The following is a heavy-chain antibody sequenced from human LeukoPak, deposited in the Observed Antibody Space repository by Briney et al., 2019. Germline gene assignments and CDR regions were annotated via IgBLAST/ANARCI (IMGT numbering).Heavy chain of an antibody. CDR3: AREYCSSTSCYPFDP. D-gene: IGHD2-2*01. CDR1: GGTFSSYA. J-gene: IGHJ5*02. Sequence: ASVKVSCKASGGTFSSYAISWVRQAPGQGLEWMGGIIPIFGTANYAQKFQGRVTITTDESTSTAYMELSSLRSEDTAVYYCAREYCSSTSCYPFDPWGQGTLVTVSS. V-gene: IGHV1-69*05. CDR2: IIPIFGTA.